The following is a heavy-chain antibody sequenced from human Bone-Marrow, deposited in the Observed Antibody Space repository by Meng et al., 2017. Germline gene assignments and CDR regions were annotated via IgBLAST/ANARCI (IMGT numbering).Heavy chain of an antibody. CDR2: IYPGDSDT. V-gene: IGHV5-51*01. J-gene: IGHJ5*02. Sequence: KVSWKGSGYSFTSYWIGWVRQMPGKGLEWMGIIYPGDSDTRYSPSFQGQVTISADKSISTAYLQWSSLKASDTAMYYCASGGGIDYGDYGGLDPWGQGTLVTVSS. D-gene: IGHD4-17*01. CDR3: ASGGGIDYGDYGGLDP. CDR1: GYSFTSYW.